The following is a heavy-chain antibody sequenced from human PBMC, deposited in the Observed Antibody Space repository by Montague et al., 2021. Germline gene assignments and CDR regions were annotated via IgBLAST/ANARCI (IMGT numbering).Heavy chain of an antibody. J-gene: IGHJ4*02. CDR3: ARGHRLQGFDWPQGLGY. CDR2: INHSGST. Sequence: SETLSLTCAVYGVTFRGYYWTWIRQPPGKGLEWIGEINHSGSTDYNPSLESRVTISVDTSKNQFSLKLTSATAADTAVYFCARGHRLQGFDWPQGLGYWAQGTLVAVSS. V-gene: IGHV4-34*01. CDR1: GVTFRGYY. D-gene: IGHD3-9*01.